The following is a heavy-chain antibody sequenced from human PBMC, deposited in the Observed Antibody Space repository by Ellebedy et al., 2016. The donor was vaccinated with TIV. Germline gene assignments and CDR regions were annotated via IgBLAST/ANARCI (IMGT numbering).Heavy chain of an antibody. CDR2: STAGGDRT. Sequence: GESLKISXAVSGLTPRTFAMSWVRRAPGKGLEWVSGSTAGGDRTYYTDSVKGRFTISRDNAKNSLHLQMNSLRGEDTSVYYCVRKNVVVVDATTQNFYYNGMDVWGRGTTVTVSS. V-gene: IGHV3-23*01. J-gene: IGHJ6*02. D-gene: IGHD2-15*01. CDR3: VRKNVVVVDATTQNFYYNGMDV. CDR1: GLTPRTFA.